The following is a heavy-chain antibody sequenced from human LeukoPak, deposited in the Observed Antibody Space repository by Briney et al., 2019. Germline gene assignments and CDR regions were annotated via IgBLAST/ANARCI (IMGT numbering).Heavy chain of an antibody. D-gene: IGHD5-12*01. CDR1: GGSISSYY. V-gene: IGHV4-4*07. CDR2: IYTSGST. J-gene: IGHJ4*02. Sequence: SETLSLTCTVSGGSISSYYWSWIRQPAGKGLEWIGRIYTSGSTNYNPSLKSRVTMSVDTSKNQFSLKLSSVTAADTAVYYCAREGEYSGYVHPPFDYWGQGTLVTVSS. CDR3: AREGEYSGYVHPPFDY.